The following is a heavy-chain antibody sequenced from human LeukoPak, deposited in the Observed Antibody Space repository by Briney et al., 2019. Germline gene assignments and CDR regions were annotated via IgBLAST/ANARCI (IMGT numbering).Heavy chain of an antibody. CDR2: INPNSGGT. CDR3: ARDGCSSTSCNGYYYYMDV. Sequence: ASVKVSCKASGYTFSGHYMHWVRQAPGQGLEWMGWINPNSGGTNYAQKFQGRVTMTRDTSISTAYMELSRLRSDDTAVYYCARDGCSSTSCNGYYYYMDVWGKGTTVTVSS. V-gene: IGHV1-2*02. J-gene: IGHJ6*03. D-gene: IGHD2-2*01. CDR1: GYTFSGHY.